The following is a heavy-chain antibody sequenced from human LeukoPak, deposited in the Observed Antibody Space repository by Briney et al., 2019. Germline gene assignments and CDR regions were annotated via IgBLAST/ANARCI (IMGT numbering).Heavy chain of an antibody. CDR2: MFDSGST. V-gene: IGHV4-61*05. Sequence: SETLSLTCTVSGGSISSSSYYWGWIRQPPGRGLEWIWYMFDSGSTNYNPSLKTRVTITVAGSKHQFSLKLTSVSAADTAVYYCARDRAPVTMIRGAPGGFDPWGQGTLVTVSS. CDR3: ARDRAPVTMIRGAPGGFDP. J-gene: IGHJ5*02. CDR1: GGSISSSSYY. D-gene: IGHD3-10*01.